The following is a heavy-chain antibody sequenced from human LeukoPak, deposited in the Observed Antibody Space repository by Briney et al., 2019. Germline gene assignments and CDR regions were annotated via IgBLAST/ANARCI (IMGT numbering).Heavy chain of an antibody. CDR3: ARIRGVSLSGSYFDS. CDR2: IYPGDSDT. V-gene: IGHV5-51*01. CDR1: GYSFTTYW. Sequence: PGESLKISCKGSGYSFTTYWIGWVRQMPGKGLEWMGIIYPGDSDTRYSPSFQGQVTISADKSISTAYVQWSSLKASDTAMYYCARIRGVSLSGSYFDSWGQGTLVTVSS. D-gene: IGHD1-26*01. J-gene: IGHJ4*02.